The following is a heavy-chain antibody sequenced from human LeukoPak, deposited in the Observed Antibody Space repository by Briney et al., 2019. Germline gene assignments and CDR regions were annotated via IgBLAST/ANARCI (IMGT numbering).Heavy chain of an antibody. CDR1: GFTFSSYT. V-gene: IGHV3-21*04. J-gene: IGHJ6*03. CDR3: AKYNGGYYSYYYMDV. Sequence: GGSLRLSCAASGFTFSSYTMNWVRQAPGKGLEWVSSISSSSSYIYYADSVKGRFTISRDNAKNSLYLQMNSLRAEDTAIYYCAKYNGGYYSYYYMDVWGKGTTVTISS. CDR2: ISSSSSYI. D-gene: IGHD1-1*01.